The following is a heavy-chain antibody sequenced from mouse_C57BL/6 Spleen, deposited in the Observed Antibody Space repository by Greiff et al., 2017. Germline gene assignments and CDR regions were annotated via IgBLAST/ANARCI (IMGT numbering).Heavy chain of an antibody. CDR2: IDPENGDT. D-gene: IGHD1-1*01. Sequence: EVQLQQSGAELVRPGASVKLSCTASGFNIKDDYMHWVKQRPEQGLEWIGWIDPENGDTEYASKFQGKATITADTSSNTASLQLSSLTSEDTAVYYCTRVVAPRNYAMDYWGQGTSVTVSS. J-gene: IGHJ4*01. V-gene: IGHV14-4*01. CDR3: TRVVAPRNYAMDY. CDR1: GFNIKDDY.